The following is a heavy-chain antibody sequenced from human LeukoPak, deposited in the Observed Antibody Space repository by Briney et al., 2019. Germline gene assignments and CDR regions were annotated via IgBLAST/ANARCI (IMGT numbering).Heavy chain of an antibody. Sequence: GASLKVSCKASGYTFTDDYIHWVRQAPGQGLEWMGWINVNSGGTNYAQKFYARVTMTRDTSISTAYMELSSLRSEDTAVYYCVAIPVLVPAAMGFDYWGQGTLVTVSS. CDR1: GYTFTDDY. J-gene: IGHJ4*02. CDR2: INVNSGGT. D-gene: IGHD2-2*01. CDR3: VAIPVLVPAAMGFDY. V-gene: IGHV1-2*02.